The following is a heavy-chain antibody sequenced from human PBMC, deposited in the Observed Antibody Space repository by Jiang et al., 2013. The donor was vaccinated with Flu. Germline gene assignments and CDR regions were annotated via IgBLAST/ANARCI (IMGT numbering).Heavy chain of an antibody. Sequence: SVKVSCKASGYTFTNYDINWVRQATGQGLEWMGWMNPNSGNTGYAQKFQGRVTMTRNNSITTAYMELSSLRSEDTAVYYCARGMVTMVQGVINNWFDPWGQGTLVTVSA. CDR3: ARGMVTMVQGVINNWFDP. CDR1: GYTFTNYD. CDR2: MNPNSGNT. J-gene: IGHJ5*02. V-gene: IGHV1-8*01. D-gene: IGHD3-10*01.